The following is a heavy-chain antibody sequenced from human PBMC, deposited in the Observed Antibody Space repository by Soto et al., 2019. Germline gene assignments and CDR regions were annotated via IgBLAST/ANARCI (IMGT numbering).Heavy chain of an antibody. V-gene: IGHV3-74*01. CDR3: ARGDCVGGTCYSLAGSFYYDMDV. Sequence: EVQLVESGGGLVQPGGSLRLSCAASGFTFSNYWMYWVRQAPGKGLVWVSRINGNGSVSGYADSVKGRLTFSRDNVKNTQYLQMDSLRAEDTAVYYCARGDCVGGTCYSLAGSFYYDMDVWGKGTTVTVFS. D-gene: IGHD2-15*01. CDR1: GFTFSNYW. CDR2: INGNGSVS. J-gene: IGHJ6*03.